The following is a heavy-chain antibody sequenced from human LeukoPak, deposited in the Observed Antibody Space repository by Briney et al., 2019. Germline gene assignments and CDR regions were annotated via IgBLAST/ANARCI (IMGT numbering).Heavy chain of an antibody. CDR1: GYRFSTNW. Sequence: GESLNISCKGYGYRFSTNWIGWVRQMPGKGLEWMGIIYPGDSDTRYSPSFQGQVTISVDKSITTAYLQWSSLKASDTAMYYCVTAAHFDYWGQGTLVTVSS. CDR2: IYPGDSDT. D-gene: IGHD6-13*01. CDR3: VTAAHFDY. V-gene: IGHV5-51*01. J-gene: IGHJ4*02.